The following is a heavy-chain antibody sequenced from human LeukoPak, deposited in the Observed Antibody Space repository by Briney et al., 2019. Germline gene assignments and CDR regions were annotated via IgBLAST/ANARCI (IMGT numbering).Heavy chain of an antibody. CDR3: ARDRSTIPYYYMDV. CDR2: IYYTGST. D-gene: IGHD3-3*01. CDR1: GGFISSISYY. V-gene: IGHV4-39*07. J-gene: IGHJ6*03. Sequence: SETLSLTCTVSGGFISSISYYWGWIRQPPGKGLEWIGSIYYTGSTYYNPSLKIRVTISVDTSKNQFSLKLSSVTAADTAVYYCARDRSTIPYYYMDVWGKGTTVTVSS.